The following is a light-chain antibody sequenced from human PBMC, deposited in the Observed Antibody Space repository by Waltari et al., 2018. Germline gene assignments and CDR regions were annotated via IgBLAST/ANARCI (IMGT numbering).Light chain of an antibody. V-gene: IGKV3-20*01. CDR2: GAS. CDR1: HSVGRT. Sequence: EIVLTQSPGTLSLSQGERATLSCRASHSVGRTLAWYQQKPGQAPRLLMYGASSRATGTPDRFSGSGSGTDFSLTISRLEPEDFAVYYCQHYVRLPATFGQGTKVEIK. CDR3: QHYVRLPAT. J-gene: IGKJ1*01.